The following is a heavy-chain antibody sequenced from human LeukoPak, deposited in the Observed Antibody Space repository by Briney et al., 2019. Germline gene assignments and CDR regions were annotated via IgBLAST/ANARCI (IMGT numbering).Heavy chain of an antibody. J-gene: IGHJ4*02. CDR2: ISGSGGST. CDR1: GFTFSSYA. Sequence: PGGSLRLSCAASGFTFSSYAMSWVRQAPGKGLEWVSAISGSGGSTYYADSVKCRFTISRDNSKNPLYLQMNSLRAEDTAVYYCAKTSWLSKTSGSHPKWGQGTLVTVSS. V-gene: IGHV3-23*01. D-gene: IGHD1-26*01. CDR3: AKTSWLSKTSGSHPK.